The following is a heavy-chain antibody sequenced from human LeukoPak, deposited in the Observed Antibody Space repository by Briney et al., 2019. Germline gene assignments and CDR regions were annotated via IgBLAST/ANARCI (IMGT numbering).Heavy chain of an antibody. J-gene: IGHJ4*02. CDR3: ARGGSGWYFPY. CDR1: EFSVGSNY. D-gene: IGHD6-19*01. Sequence: GGSLRLSCAASEFSVGSNYMTWVRQAPGKGLEWVSLIYSGGSTYYADSVKGRFTISRDNSKNTLYLQMNSLRPEDTAVYYCARGGSGWYFPYWGQGTLVTVSS. CDR2: IYSGGST. V-gene: IGHV3-66*01.